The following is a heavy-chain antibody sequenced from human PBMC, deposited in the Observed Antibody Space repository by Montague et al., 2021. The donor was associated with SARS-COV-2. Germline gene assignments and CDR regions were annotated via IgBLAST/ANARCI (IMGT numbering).Heavy chain of an antibody. CDR3: ARDKAEYIVVVPAVPLAYGMDV. J-gene: IGHJ6*02. CDR1: GGSISSSSYY. D-gene: IGHD2-2*01. V-gene: IGHV4-39*07. Sequence: SETLSLTCTVSGGSISSSSYYWGWIRQPPGKGLEWIGSIYYSGSTYYNPSLKSRVTISVDTSKNQFSLKLSSVTVADTAVYYCARDKAEYIVVVPAVPLAYGMDVWGQGTTVTVSS. CDR2: IYYSGST.